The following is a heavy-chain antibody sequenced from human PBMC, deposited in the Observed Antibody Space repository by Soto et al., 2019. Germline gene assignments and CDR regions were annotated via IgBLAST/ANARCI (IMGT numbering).Heavy chain of an antibody. J-gene: IGHJ5*02. CDR2: IGGSGNTK. Sequence: GGSLRLSCATSGFTFSSFGMSWVRQAPGKGLEWVSVIGGSGNTKFYADSVKGWFTISRDNSKNTLYLQMNSLRAEDTAVYYCAKGPTTVTTRYFDPWGQGTLVTVSS. V-gene: IGHV3-23*01. CDR3: AKGPTTVTTRYFDP. CDR1: GFTFSSFG. D-gene: IGHD4-17*01.